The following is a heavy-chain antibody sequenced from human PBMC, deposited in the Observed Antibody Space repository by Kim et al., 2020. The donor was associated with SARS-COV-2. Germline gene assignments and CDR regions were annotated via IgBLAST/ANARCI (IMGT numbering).Heavy chain of an antibody. V-gene: IGHV4-34*01. D-gene: IGHD6-13*01. CDR1: GGSFSGYY. CDR2: INHSGST. CDR3: ARGFIAAVRY. J-gene: IGHJ4*02. Sequence: SETLSLTCAVYGGSFSGYYWSWIRQPPGKGLEWIGEINHSGSTNYNPSLKSRVTISVDTSKNQFSLKLSSVTAADTAVYYCARGFIAAVRYWGQGTLVTVSS.